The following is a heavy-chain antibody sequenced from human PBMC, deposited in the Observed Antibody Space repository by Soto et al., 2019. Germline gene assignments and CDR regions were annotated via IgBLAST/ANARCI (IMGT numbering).Heavy chain of an antibody. CDR2: ISSNGGTT. CDR3: VRRVSGNYDC. CDR1: GFTFSSYD. D-gene: IGHD1-7*01. V-gene: IGHV3-64*01. J-gene: IGHJ4*02. Sequence: PGGSLRLSCVASGFTFSSYDMHWVRQAPGKGLEYVSSISSNGGTTYYGNSVKGRFTISRDNSKNTLYLQMGSLRAEDMAVYYCVRRVSGNYDCWGQGTLVTVSS.